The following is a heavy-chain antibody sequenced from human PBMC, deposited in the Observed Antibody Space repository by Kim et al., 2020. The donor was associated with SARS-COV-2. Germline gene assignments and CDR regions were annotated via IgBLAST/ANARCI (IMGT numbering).Heavy chain of an antibody. CDR2: IISSGDTI. CDR1: AFTFSDYY. CDR3: ARGNYYDTSGYFVY. Sequence: GGSLRLSCAASAFTFSDYYMSWIRQAPGKGLEWVSSIISSGDTIYNADSVMGRFTISRDNARNSLYLQMNSLRAEDTAMYYCARGNYYDTSGYFVYWGQGTLVTVSS. D-gene: IGHD3-22*01. J-gene: IGHJ4*02. V-gene: IGHV3-11*01.